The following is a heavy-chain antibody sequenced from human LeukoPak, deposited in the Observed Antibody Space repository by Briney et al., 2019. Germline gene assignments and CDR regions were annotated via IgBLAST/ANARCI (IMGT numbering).Heavy chain of an antibody. D-gene: IGHD3-10*01. Sequence: PSETLSLTCAVYGGSFSGYYWSWIRQPPGKGLEWIGEINHSGSTNYNPSLKSRVTISVDTSKNQFSLKLSPVTAADTAVYYCARGRAVVRKFDYWGQGTLVTVSS. J-gene: IGHJ4*02. CDR2: INHSGST. V-gene: IGHV4-34*01. CDR1: GGSFSGYY. CDR3: ARGRAVVRKFDY.